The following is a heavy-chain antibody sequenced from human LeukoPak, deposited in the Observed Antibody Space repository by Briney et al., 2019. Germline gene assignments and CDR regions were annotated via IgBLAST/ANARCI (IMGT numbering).Heavy chain of an antibody. D-gene: IGHD1-26*01. CDR3: ARQPYGSYSPFDY. J-gene: IGHJ4*02. Sequence: PSETLSLTCTVSGGSISSTSYYWGWIRQPPGKGLEWIGSIYYSGTTYYNPFLKSRVTISVDTSKNQFSLNLSSVTAADTAVYYCARQPYGSYSPFDYWGQGTLVTVSS. V-gene: IGHV4-39*01. CDR2: IYYSGTT. CDR1: GGSISSTSYY.